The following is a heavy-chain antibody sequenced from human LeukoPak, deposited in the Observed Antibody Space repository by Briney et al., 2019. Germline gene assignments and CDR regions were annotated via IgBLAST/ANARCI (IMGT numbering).Heavy chain of an antibody. CDR3: ARTYYYDSSGYYSSDY. D-gene: IGHD3-22*01. CDR1: GHTFTSYA. CDR2: INAGNGNT. Sequence: GASVKVSCKASGHTFTSYAMHWVRQAPGQRLEWMGWINAGNGNTKYSQKFQGRVTITRDTSASTAYMELSSLRSEDTAVYYCARTYYYDSSGYYSSDYWGQGTLVTVSS. V-gene: IGHV1-3*01. J-gene: IGHJ4*02.